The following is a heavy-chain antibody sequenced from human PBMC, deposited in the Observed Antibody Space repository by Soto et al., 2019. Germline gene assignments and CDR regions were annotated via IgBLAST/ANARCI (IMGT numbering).Heavy chain of an antibody. J-gene: IGHJ4*02. V-gene: IGHV1-69*06. Sequence: SVKVSCKAPGGTFSASSINWVRQAPGQGLEWMGSIIPMFGTPKYAQNFQDRVTITADISTTTVYMELTSLRSDDTAVYYCAKIGGPLKFGGGVGSWGQGTLVTVSS. CDR2: IIPMFGTP. CDR1: GGTFSASS. D-gene: IGHD2-15*01. CDR3: AKIGGPLKFGGGVGS.